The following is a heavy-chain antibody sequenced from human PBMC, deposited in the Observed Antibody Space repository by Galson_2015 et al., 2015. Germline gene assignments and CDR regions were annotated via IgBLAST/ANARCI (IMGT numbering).Heavy chain of an antibody. D-gene: IGHD2-21*01. J-gene: IGHJ6*03. Sequence: SLRLSCAASGMTFSSYTMNWVRQAPGKGLEWVPSISSSSSYIYYADSVKGRLTISRDNAKKSLYLQMSSLRVEDTAVYYCARDAPSDCGGDCYPYYHYYMDVWGKGTTVTVSS. CDR2: ISSSSSYI. V-gene: IGHV3-21*01. CDR3: ARDAPSDCGGDCYPYYHYYMDV. CDR1: GMTFSSYT.